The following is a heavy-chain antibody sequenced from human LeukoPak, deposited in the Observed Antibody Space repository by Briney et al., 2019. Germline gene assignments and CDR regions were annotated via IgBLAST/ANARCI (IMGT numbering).Heavy chain of an antibody. Sequence: ASVKVSCKASGYTFTSYGISWVRQGPGQGLGWMGWISAYNGNTNYAQKLQGRVTMTTDTSTSTAYMELRSLRSDATAVYYCARGRQLGYCSGGSCYNWFDPWGQGTLVTVSS. CDR2: ISAYNGNT. CDR1: GYTFTSYG. J-gene: IGHJ5*02. V-gene: IGHV1-18*01. D-gene: IGHD2-15*01. CDR3: ARGRQLGYCSGGSCYNWFDP.